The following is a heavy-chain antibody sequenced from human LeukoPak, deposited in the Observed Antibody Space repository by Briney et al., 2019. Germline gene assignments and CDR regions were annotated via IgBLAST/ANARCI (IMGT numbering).Heavy chain of an antibody. CDR2: IYYSGST. V-gene: IGHV4-59*08. CDR3: ARLCCGTLYYYYGMDV. D-gene: IGHD1-7*01. CDR1: GGSISSYY. Sequence: PSETLSLTCTVSGGSISSYYWSWIRQPPGKGLEWIGYIYYSGSTNYNPSLKSRVTISVDTSKNQFSLKLSSVTAADTAVYYCARLCCGTLYYYYGMDVWGQGTTVTVSS. J-gene: IGHJ6*02.